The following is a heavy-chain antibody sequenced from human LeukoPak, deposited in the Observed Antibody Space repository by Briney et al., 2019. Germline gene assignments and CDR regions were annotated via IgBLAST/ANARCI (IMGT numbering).Heavy chain of an antibody. CDR2: INHSGST. CDR1: GGSFSGYY. CDR3: AREVDV. Sequence: SETLPLTCAVYGGSFSGYYWSWIRQPPGKGLEWIGEINHSGSTNYNPSLKSRVTISVDTSKNQFSLKLSSVTAADTAVYYCAREVDVWGKGTTITVSS. V-gene: IGHV4-34*01. J-gene: IGHJ6*04.